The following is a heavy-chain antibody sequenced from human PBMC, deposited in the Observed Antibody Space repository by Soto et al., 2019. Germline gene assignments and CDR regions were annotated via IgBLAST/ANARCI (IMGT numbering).Heavy chain of an antibody. CDR1: GFSVSDTY. D-gene: IGHD3-3*01. V-gene: IGHV3-53*01. CDR3: ARGNLGGPRLRFEDYYGMDV. Sequence: EEHLVESGGGLVQSGGSLRLSCAVSGFSVSDTYMSWVRLAPGQGLEWVSVIYTGGATYYADSVKGRFTISRDNSRNALYLQINRLNAEDTAVYYCARGNLGGPRLRFEDYYGMDVWGQGTAVTVSS. J-gene: IGHJ6*02. CDR2: IYTGGAT.